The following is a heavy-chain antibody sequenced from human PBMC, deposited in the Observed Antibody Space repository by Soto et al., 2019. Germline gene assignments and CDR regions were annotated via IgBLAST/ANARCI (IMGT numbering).Heavy chain of an antibody. V-gene: IGHV3-33*01. J-gene: IGHJ4*02. D-gene: IGHD1-7*01. CDR3: ARVGIGGTAFRGFCDY. CDR1: ASIFRGYG. Sequence: QEQLVESGGGVVQPGRSLRLSCAASASIFRGYGMHWVRQAPGKGLEWVAVIWFDGSNKYYADSVKGRFTISRDNSKNMFYLQMESLGAEGTAVYYGARVGIGGTAFRGFCDYGGQGTLVTVSS. CDR2: IWFDGSNK.